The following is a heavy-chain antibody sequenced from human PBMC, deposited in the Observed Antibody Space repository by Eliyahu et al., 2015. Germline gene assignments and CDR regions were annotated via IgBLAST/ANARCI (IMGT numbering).Heavy chain of an antibody. CDR1: GFTFDDXA. CDR2: ITWNSANI. Sequence: EVQLVESGGGLXQPGRSLRLSXAASGFTFDDXAMHXXRXXPGKGPEGVSGITWNSANIDYADSVKGRFIISRDNANKSLYLQMNSLRREDTALYYCAKGKAADTFDYWGQGTLVTVSS. J-gene: IGHJ4*02. V-gene: IGHV3-9*01. CDR3: AKGKAADTFDY. D-gene: IGHD2-15*01.